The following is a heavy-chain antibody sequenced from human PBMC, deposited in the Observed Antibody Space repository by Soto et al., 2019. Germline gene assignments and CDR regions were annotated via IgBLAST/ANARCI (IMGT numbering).Heavy chain of an antibody. D-gene: IGHD4-17*01. CDR3: AREDYGDYVGFGY. V-gene: IGHV1-18*01. Sequence: ASVKVSCKASVYTFTSYGMGCVRQAPGQGLEWMGWISAYNGNTNYAQKLQGRVTMTTDTSTSTAYMELRSLRSDDTAVYYCAREDYGDYVGFGYWGQGTLVTVSS. CDR2: ISAYNGNT. J-gene: IGHJ4*02. CDR1: VYTFTSYG.